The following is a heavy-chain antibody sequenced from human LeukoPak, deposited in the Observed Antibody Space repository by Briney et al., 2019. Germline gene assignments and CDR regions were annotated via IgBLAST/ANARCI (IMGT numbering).Heavy chain of an antibody. CDR1: GYSFTSYW. V-gene: IGHV5-51*01. Sequence: GESLKISCKGFGYSFTSYWIGWVRQMPGKGLEWMGIIYPGDSDTRYSPSFQGQVTISADKSISTAYLQWSSLKASDTAMYYCARHRGPVWFGELFDAFDIWGQGTMVTVSS. CDR2: IYPGDSDT. CDR3: ARHRGPVWFGELFDAFDI. D-gene: IGHD3-10*01. J-gene: IGHJ3*02.